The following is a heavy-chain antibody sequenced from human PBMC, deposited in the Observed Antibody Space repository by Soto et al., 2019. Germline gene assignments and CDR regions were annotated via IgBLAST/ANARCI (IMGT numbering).Heavy chain of an antibody. D-gene: IGHD3-16*01. V-gene: IGHV4-59*01. CDR2: IYYSGST. CDR3: ARSAYHLGYYYGMGV. Sequence: KPSETLSLTCTVSGGSISSYYWSWIRQPPGKGLEWIGNIYYSGSTNYNPSLKSRVTISIDTSKNQFSLKLSSVTAADTAVYFCARSAYHLGYYYGMGVWGQGTTVTAP. CDR1: GGSISSYY. J-gene: IGHJ6*02.